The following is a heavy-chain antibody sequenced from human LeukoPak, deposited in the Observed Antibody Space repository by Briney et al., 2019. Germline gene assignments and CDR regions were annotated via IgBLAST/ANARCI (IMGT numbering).Heavy chain of an antibody. V-gene: IGHV6-1*01. D-gene: IGHD3-9*01. CDR2: TYYRSKWYS. J-gene: IGHJ4*02. CDR1: GDSVTGTTSA. Sequence: SHSPSLICAISGDSVTGTTSAWNWIRHSPSRHLEWLGRTYYRSKWYSDYAVSVQSRIIISADPSKNQFSLQLNFVTPEDTAVYYCATGYQLPYWGQGTPVTVSS. CDR3: ATGYQLPY.